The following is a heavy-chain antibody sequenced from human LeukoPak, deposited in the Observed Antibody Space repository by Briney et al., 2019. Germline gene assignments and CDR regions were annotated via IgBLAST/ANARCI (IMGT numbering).Heavy chain of an antibody. CDR3: VRHDGRGGATMGAWDC. CDR1: GGSISSSNW. Sequence: SGTLSLTCAVSGGSISSSNWWSWVRQPPGKGLEWIGEIYHSGTTYSNPSLNSRVAISRDTSKNQFSLQLHSVTAADTAVYYCVRHDGRGGATMGAWDCWGQGSLVTVSS. J-gene: IGHJ4*02. V-gene: IGHV4-4*02. D-gene: IGHD4/OR15-4a*01. CDR2: IYHSGTT.